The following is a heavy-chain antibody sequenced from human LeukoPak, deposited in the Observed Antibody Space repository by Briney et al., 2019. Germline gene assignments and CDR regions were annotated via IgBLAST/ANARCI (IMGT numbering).Heavy chain of an antibody. CDR1: GYTFTGYY. V-gene: IGHV1-2*06. J-gene: IGHJ4*02. CDR2: INPNSGGT. CDR3: ARGSGVTIFGAVIAYLDY. Sequence: GASVKVSCKASGYTFTGYYMHWVRQAPGQGLEWMGRINPNSGGTNYAQKFQGRVTMTRDTSISTAYMELSRLRSDDTAVYYCARGSGVTIFGAVIAYLDYWGQGTLVTVSS. D-gene: IGHD3-3*01.